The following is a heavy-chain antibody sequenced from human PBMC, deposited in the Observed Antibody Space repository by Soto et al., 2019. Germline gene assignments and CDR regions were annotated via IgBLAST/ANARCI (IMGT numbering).Heavy chain of an antibody. J-gene: IGHJ4*02. D-gene: IGHD2-21*02. CDR3: ARQRTTVVTQAYFDN. V-gene: IGHV4-39*01. Sequence: PXETLSVPLIVASESISSSSYYWGWIRQPPGKGLEWIGSIYYSGRTYYNPSLKSRVTISIDTSKNQFSLKLSSVTATDTAVYYCARQRTTVVTQAYFDNWGQGALVTVSS. CDR2: IYYSGRT. CDR1: SESISSSSYY.